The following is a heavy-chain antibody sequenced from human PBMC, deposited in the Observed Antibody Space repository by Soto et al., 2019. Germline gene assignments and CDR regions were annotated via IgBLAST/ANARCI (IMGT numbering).Heavy chain of an antibody. CDR1: GFTFSTYV. J-gene: IGHJ4*02. V-gene: IGHV3-33*01. D-gene: IGHD3-22*01. CDR3: AREVSGSGYYDY. Sequence: QVQLVESGGGVVQPGRSLRLSCAASGFTFSTYVIHWVRQAPGKGLEWVAVMWYDGTNKNYADSVKGRFTISRDNSKNTLYLQVNSLRAEDTAVYYCAREVSGSGYYDYWGQGTLVTVSS. CDR2: MWYDGTNK.